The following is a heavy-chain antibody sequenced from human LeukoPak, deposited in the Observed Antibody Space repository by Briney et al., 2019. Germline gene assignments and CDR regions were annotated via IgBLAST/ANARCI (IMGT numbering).Heavy chain of an antibody. CDR2: IYYSGNT. D-gene: IGHD3/OR15-3a*01. CDR1: GFTFSDYN. Sequence: TGGSLRLSCAASGFTFSDYNMRWIRQAPGKGLEWIGSIYYSGNTYYNASLKSQVSISIDTSKNQFSLRLTSVTAADTAVYYCARQTGSGLFILPGGQGTLVTVSS. J-gene: IGHJ4*02. V-gene: IGHV4-39*01. CDR3: ARQTGSGLFILP.